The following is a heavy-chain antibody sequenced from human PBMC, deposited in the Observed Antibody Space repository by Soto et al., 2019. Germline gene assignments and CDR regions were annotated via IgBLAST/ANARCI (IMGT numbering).Heavy chain of an antibody. J-gene: IGHJ3*01. CDR3: AREKYLDTRPAFDD. CDR1: GSRFTSDA. V-gene: IGHV1-18*04. CDR2: VSPHNDNR. D-gene: IGHD5-18*01. Sequence: QVPLVQSGAALKRPGASVRLSCKASGSRFTSDAIVWVRQAPGQGLEWMGWVSPHNDNRNYAQKFRDSVTMTTDTSTRTAHMELRSLRSADTAGYYCAREKYLDTRPAFDDWGQGTMVTV.